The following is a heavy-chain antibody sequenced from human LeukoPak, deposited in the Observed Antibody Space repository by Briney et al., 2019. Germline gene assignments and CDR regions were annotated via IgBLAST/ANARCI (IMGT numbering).Heavy chain of an antibody. CDR3: ARVWELSDAFDI. CDR1: GGSISSRSYY. V-gene: IGHV4-39*07. D-gene: IGHD1-26*01. CDR2: IYYSGST. J-gene: IGHJ3*02. Sequence: PSETLSLTCTVSGGSISSRSYYWGWIRQPPGKGLEWIGSIYYSGSTPYNPSLKIRVTISVDTSKNQFSLKLSSVTAADAAVYYCARVWELSDAFDIWGQGTMVTVSS.